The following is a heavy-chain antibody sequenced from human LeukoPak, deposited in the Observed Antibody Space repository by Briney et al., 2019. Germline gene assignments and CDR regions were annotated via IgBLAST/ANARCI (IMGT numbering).Heavy chain of an antibody. D-gene: IGHD6-25*01. J-gene: IGHJ3*02. CDR1: GRTFSSYA. V-gene: IGHV1-69*13. Sequence: WASVKVSCTASGRTFSSYAISWVRQAPGQGLEWMGGIIPIFGTSNYAQKFQDRVTITADESTSTAYMELSSLRSEDTAVYYCARDLGGAAVPRDIWGQGTMVTVSS. CDR3: ARDLGGAAVPRDI. CDR2: IIPIFGTS.